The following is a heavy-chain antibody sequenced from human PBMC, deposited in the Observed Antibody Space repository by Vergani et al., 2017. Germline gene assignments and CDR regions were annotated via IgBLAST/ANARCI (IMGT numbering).Heavy chain of an antibody. J-gene: IGHJ4*02. CDR2: ISGSGGFT. Sequence: EVQLLESGGNLVQPGGSLRLSCAASGFTFTNSAMTWVRQAPGEGLEWVSGISGSGGFTYYADSVKGRFTISRDNSKNTLYLQMNSLRAEDTAVYYCAKDRAPGEWGQGTLVTVSS. D-gene: IGHD3-16*01. CDR1: GFTFTNSA. V-gene: IGHV3-23*01. CDR3: AKDRAPGE.